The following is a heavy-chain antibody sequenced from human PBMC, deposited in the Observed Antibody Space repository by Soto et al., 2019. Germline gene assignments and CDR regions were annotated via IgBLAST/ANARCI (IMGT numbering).Heavy chain of an antibody. Sequence: KAPGKGLEWVSGISGSGVRTYYADSVKGRFTISRDNSKNTLYLQMNSLRAEDTAVHYCAKDDSSSSDVDYWGQPPLVTV. CDR3: AKDDSSSSDVDY. CDR2: ISGSGVRT. V-gene: IGHV3-23*01. J-gene: IGHJ4*02. D-gene: IGHD6-13*01.